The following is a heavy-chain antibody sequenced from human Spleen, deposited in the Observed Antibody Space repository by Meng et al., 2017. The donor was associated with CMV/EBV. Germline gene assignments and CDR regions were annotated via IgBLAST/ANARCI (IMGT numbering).Heavy chain of an antibody. Sequence: SETLSLTCTVSGYSISSGYYWGWIRQPPGKGLEWIGSIYHSGSTYYNPSLKSRVTISVDTSKNQFSLKLSSVTAEDTAVYYCASLWNYGDYYYGMDVWGQGTTVTVSS. V-gene: IGHV4-38-2*02. CDR3: ASLWNYGDYYYGMDV. CDR1: GYSISSGYY. CDR2: IYHSGST. D-gene: IGHD1-7*01. J-gene: IGHJ6*02.